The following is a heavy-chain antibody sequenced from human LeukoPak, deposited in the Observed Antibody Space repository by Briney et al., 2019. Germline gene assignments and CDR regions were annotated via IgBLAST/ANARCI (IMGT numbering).Heavy chain of an antibody. V-gene: IGHV3-30*02. CDR2: IRYDGSNK. D-gene: IGHD3-3*01. CDR1: GFTFSSYG. CDR3: AKERRYYDFWSGLIDY. Sequence: GGSLRLSCAASGFTFSSYGMHWVRQVPGKGLEWVAFIRYDGSNKYYADSVKGRFTISRDNSKNTLYLQMNSLRAEDTAVYYCAKERRYYDFWSGLIDYWGQGTLVTVSS. J-gene: IGHJ4*02.